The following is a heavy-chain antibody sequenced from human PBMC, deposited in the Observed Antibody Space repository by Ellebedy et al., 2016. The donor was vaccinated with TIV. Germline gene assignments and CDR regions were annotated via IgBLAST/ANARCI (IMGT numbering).Heavy chain of an antibody. D-gene: IGHD2-15*01. CDR3: ARSLGYCSGGSCLTRGGSDY. J-gene: IGHJ4*02. CDR1: GFTFSSYE. CDR2: ISSSGSTI. V-gene: IGHV3-48*03. Sequence: GESLKISCAASGFTFSSYEMNWVRQAPGKGLEWVSYISSSGSTIYYADSVKGRFTISRDNAKNSLYLQMDSLSTEDTAVYYCARSLGYCSGGSCLTRGGSDYWGQGTLVTVSS.